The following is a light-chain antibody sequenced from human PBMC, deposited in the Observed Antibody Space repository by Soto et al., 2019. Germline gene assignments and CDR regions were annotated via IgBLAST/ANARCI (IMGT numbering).Light chain of an antibody. Sequence: QSVLTQPPSVSGAPGQRVTISCTGSSSNIGAGNDVHWYPHLPGAAPKFLIYGNSNRPSGVPDRFSGSMSGTSASLAITGLQAEDEADYYCQSYDSSLSAVVFGGGTKLTVL. CDR2: GNS. V-gene: IGLV1-40*01. CDR3: QSYDSSLSAVV. J-gene: IGLJ2*01. CDR1: SSNIGAGND.